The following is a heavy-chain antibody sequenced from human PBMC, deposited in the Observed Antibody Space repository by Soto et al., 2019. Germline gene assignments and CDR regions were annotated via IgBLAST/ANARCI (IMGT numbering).Heavy chain of an antibody. Sequence: SETLSLTCAVYGVSFSGYYWIWIRQPPGKGLEWIGEINHSGSTNYNPSLKSRVTISVDTSKNQFSLKLSSVTAADTAVYYCARGRLERYYDSSGYYLFDYWGQGTLVTVSS. CDR3: ARGRLERYYDSSGYYLFDY. CDR2: INHSGST. D-gene: IGHD3-22*01. J-gene: IGHJ4*02. V-gene: IGHV4-34*01. CDR1: GVSFSGYY.